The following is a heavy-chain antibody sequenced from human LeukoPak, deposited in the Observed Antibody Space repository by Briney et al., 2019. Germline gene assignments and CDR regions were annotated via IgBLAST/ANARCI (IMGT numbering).Heavy chain of an antibody. CDR2: INAGNGNT. D-gene: IGHD3-10*01. J-gene: IGHJ5*02. CDR3: ARARITMVRGGSENWFDP. Sequence: GASVKVSCKASGYTLTSYAMHWVRQAPGQRLEWMGWINAGNGNTKYSQKFQGRVTITRDTSASTAYMELSSLRSEDTAVYYCARARITMVRGGSENWFDPWGQGTLVTVSS. V-gene: IGHV1-3*01. CDR1: GYTLTSYA.